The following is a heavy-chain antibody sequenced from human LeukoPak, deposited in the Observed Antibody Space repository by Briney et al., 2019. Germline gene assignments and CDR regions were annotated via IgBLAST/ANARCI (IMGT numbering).Heavy chain of an antibody. CDR1: GFTVSRNY. V-gene: IGHV3-53*01. CDR3: ASLGYAYDFDY. CDR2: IYTGANT. J-gene: IGHJ4*02. Sequence: PGGSLRLSCAVSGFTVSRNYMKWVRQAPGKGLEWGSSIYTGANTYYAASVTGRFTISRDNSKNTLYLQMNSLRAEDTAVYYCASLGYAYDFDYWGQGTLVTVSS. D-gene: IGHD5-18*01.